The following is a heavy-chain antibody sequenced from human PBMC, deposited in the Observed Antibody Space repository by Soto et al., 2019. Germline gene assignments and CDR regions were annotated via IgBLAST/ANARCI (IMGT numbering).Heavy chain of an antibody. Sequence: PGESLKISCKGSGYSFTSYWIGWVRQMPGKGLEWMGIISPGDSDTRYNPSFQGQVTISADKSISTAFLQWSSLKASDTAMYYCARHSHYYDHSGNHNWSDPWGQGTLVTVSS. V-gene: IGHV5-51*01. CDR3: ARHSHYYDHSGNHNWSDP. D-gene: IGHD3-22*01. J-gene: IGHJ5*02. CDR1: GYSFTSYW. CDR2: ISPGDSDT.